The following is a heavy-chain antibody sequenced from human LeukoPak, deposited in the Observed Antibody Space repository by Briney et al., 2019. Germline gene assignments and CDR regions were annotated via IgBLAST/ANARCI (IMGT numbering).Heavy chain of an antibody. CDR1: GGSFSGYY. V-gene: IGHV4-59*01. Sequence: SETLSPTCAVYGGSFSGYYWSWIRQPPGKGLEWIGYIHYSGSTNYNPSLKSRVTISVDTSKNQFSLKLSSVTAADTAVYYCARGIYYYGMDVWGQGTTVTVSS. CDR2: IHYSGST. CDR3: ARGIYYYGMDV. J-gene: IGHJ6*02.